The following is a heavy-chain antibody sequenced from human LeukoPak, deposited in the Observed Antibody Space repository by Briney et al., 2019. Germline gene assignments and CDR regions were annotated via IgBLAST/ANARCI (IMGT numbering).Heavy chain of an antibody. Sequence: ESGGSLRLSCAASGFTFRSHAMSWVRQAPGKGLEWVSGISGSGGVTYYADSVKGRFSISRDNSKNTVYLQMNSLRVEDTAVYYCAKGVPGSGWYSGFDAFDIWGQGTMVTVSS. CDR3: AKGVPGSGWYSGFDAFDI. J-gene: IGHJ3*02. V-gene: IGHV3-23*01. D-gene: IGHD6-19*01. CDR1: GFTFRSHA. CDR2: ISGSGGVT.